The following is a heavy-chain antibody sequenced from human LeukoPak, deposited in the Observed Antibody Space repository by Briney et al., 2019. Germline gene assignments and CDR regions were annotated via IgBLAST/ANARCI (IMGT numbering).Heavy chain of an antibody. V-gene: IGHV3-23*01. CDR3: AKGASSSPRSPRDY. Sequence: GGSLRLSCAASGFTFTSYAMSWVRQAPGKGLEWVSGFSAGGGSTYYADSVKGRFTISRDNSKNTIYLQMNSLRADDTAVHFCAKGASSSPRSPRDYWDQGTLVTVSS. CDR1: GFTFTSYA. CDR2: FSAGGGST. D-gene: IGHD6-6*01. J-gene: IGHJ4*02.